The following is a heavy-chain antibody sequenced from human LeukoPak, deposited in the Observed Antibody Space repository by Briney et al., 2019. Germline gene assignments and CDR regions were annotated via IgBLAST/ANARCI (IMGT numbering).Heavy chain of an antibody. CDR2: IFYSGST. CDR3: AGERGPYYHYFDY. Sequence: SETLSLTCTVSGGSISTSSYYWGWVRQPPGKGLEWIGNIFYSGSTYYSPSLKSRVTISLDTSRNQFSLKLNSVTAADTAVYYCAGERGPYYHYFDYWGQGTLVTVSS. V-gene: IGHV4-39*07. CDR1: GGSISTSSYY. D-gene: IGHD1-26*01. J-gene: IGHJ4*02.